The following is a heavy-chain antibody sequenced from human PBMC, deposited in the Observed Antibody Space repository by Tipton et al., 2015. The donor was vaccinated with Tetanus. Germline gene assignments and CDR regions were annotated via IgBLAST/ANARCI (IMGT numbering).Heavy chain of an antibody. D-gene: IGHD2-21*01. CDR1: GGSFSDYY. CDR2: IHPSGII. CDR3: ARERIEAFYYHGLDV. V-gene: IGHV4-34*01. Sequence: TLSLTCALYGGSFSDYYWTWIRQPPGKGLEWIGEIHPSGIINYSPSLQSRVTMLVETSENQFSLRLTSVTAADTAIYYCARERIEAFYYHGLDVWGPGTTVTVSS. J-gene: IGHJ6*02.